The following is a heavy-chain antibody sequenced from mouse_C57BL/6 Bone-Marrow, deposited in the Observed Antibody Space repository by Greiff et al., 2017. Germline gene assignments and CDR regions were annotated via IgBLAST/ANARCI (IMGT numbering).Heavy chain of an antibody. Sequence: VQLQQSGAELARPGASVKMSCKASGYTFTSYTMHWVNQRPGQGLEWIGYINPSSGYTKYNQKFKDKATLTADKSSSTAYMQLSSLTSEDSAVYYCVRYYSNYPYYAMDYWGQGTSVTVSS. CDR3: VRYYSNYPYYAMDY. CDR1: GYTFTSYT. J-gene: IGHJ4*01. D-gene: IGHD2-5*01. CDR2: INPSSGYT. V-gene: IGHV1-4*01.